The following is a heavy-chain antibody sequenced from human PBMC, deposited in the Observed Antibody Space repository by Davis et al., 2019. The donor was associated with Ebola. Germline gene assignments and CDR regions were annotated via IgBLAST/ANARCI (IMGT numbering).Heavy chain of an antibody. V-gene: IGHV3-48*03. D-gene: IGHD3-10*01. Sequence: GGSLRLSCATSGFTFRLYEMNWVRQAPGKGLEWISSIDTSGNINYAGSVKGRFTIFRDNARNTLYLQMNNLGADDTAIYYCAKDFGGHSDFWGQGTLVTVSS. CDR1: GFTFRLYE. J-gene: IGHJ4*02. CDR3: AKDFGGHSDF. CDR2: IDTSGNI.